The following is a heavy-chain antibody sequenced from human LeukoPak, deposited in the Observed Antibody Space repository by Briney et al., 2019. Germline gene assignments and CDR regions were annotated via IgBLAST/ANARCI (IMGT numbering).Heavy chain of an antibody. CDR2: ISSSSRYI. D-gene: IGHD4-11*01. J-gene: IGHJ4*02. CDR1: GFTFSSYS. Sequence: GGSLRPSCAASGFTFSSYSMNSVRQAPGKGLEVVSSISSSSRYIYYADSVKGRFTIARDDAKNSLYLQMNSQIAEQTALYYCARDLFPSTTAYFDYWGQGTLVTVSS. V-gene: IGHV3-21*01. CDR3: ARDLFPSTTAYFDY.